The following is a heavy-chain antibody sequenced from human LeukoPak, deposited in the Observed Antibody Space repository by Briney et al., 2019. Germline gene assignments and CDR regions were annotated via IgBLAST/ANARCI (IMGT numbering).Heavy chain of an antibody. V-gene: IGHV5-51*01. CDR3: ATAGRQQLAQFDY. Sequence: GESLQISCKGSGYSFTSYWIGWVRQMPGKGLEWMGIIYPGGSDTRYSPSFQGQVTISADKSINTAYLQWSSLKASDTAMYYCATAGRQQLAQFDYWGQGTLVTVSS. CDR1: GYSFTSYW. J-gene: IGHJ4*02. D-gene: IGHD6-13*01. CDR2: IYPGGSDT.